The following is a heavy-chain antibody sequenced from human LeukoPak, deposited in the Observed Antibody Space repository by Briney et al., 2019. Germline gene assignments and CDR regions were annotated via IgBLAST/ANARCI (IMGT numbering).Heavy chain of an antibody. CDR1: GGTFSSYA. J-gene: IGHJ5*02. D-gene: IGHD5-12*01. CDR3: ARARVGGGYDTNWFNP. V-gene: IGHV1-69*01. CDR2: IIPTFGTA. Sequence: VASVKVSCKASGGTFSSYAISWVRQAPGQGLEWMGGIIPTFGTANYAQKFQGRVTITADESTSTAYMELSSLRSEDTAVYYCARARVGGGYDTNWFNPWGQGTLVTVSS.